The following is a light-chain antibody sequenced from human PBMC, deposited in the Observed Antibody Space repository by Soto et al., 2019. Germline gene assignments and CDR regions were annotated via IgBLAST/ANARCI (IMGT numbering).Light chain of an antibody. V-gene: IGLV2-8*01. Sequence: QSVLTQPPSASGSPGQSVTISCTGTRLDVGGYNYVSWYQQQPGKAPKLIIYEVTNRPSGVSDRFSGSKSDNTASLTISGLQTEDEADYYCCSYVSSKTYLFGTGTKVTVL. J-gene: IGLJ1*01. CDR3: CSYVSSKTYL. CDR2: EVT. CDR1: RLDVGGYNY.